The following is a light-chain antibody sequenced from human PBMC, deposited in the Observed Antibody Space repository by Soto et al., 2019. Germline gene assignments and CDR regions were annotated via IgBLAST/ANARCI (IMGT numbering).Light chain of an antibody. J-gene: IGKJ1*01. CDR2: LGS. CDR1: QSLLHSNGYNY. CDR3: MQALQTPRT. V-gene: IGKV2-28*01. Sequence: DIVMTQSPLSLPVTPGEPASISCRSSQSLLHSNGYNYLDWYLQKPGQSPHLLIYLGSNRASGVPDRFSGSGSGTDFTLKISRVEAEDVGVYYCMQALQTPRTFGQGTKVE.